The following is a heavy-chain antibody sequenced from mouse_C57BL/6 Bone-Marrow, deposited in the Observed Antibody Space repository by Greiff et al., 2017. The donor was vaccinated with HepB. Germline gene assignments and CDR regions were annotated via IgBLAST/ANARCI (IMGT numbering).Heavy chain of an antibody. CDR1: GFTFSSYT. CDR2: ITNGGGGT. CDR3: SRRGGNYGDWHFDV. D-gene: IGHD2-1*01. V-gene: IGHV5-12-2*01. J-gene: IGHJ1*01. Sequence: EVMLVESGGGLVQPGGSLKLSCAASGFTFSSYTMSWVRQTPEKRLEWVAYITNGGGGTYYPDTVKGRFTISRDNAKNTLYLQMSSLKSDDTAMYYCSRRGGNYGDWHFDVWGWGTTATVSA.